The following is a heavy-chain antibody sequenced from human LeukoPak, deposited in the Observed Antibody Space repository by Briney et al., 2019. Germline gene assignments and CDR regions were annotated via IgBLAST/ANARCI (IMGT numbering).Heavy chain of an antibody. CDR1: GFTFSSYA. Sequence: PGGSLRLSCAASGFTFSSYAMHWVRQAPGKGLEWVAVISYDGSNKYYADSVKGRFTISRDNSKNTLYLQMNSLRAEDTAVYYCARDAVAAYCSSTSCYEGVNWFDPWGQGTLVTVSS. CDR2: ISYDGSNK. V-gene: IGHV3-30-3*01. J-gene: IGHJ5*02. D-gene: IGHD2-2*01. CDR3: ARDAVAAYCSSTSCYEGVNWFDP.